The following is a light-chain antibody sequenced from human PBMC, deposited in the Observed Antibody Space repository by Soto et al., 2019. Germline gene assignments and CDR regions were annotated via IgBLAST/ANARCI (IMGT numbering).Light chain of an antibody. CDR2: GAS. J-gene: IGKJ3*01. V-gene: IGKV1-39*01. CDR1: QTISSY. Sequence: DIPMTQSPSSLSASVGDRVTINCRASQTISSYLNWYQQKPGKAPKLLIYGASALQSGVPPRFSGSGSGTDSTLTIRSLQPEDFATYYCQQSYNLPRTFGPGTKVDIK. CDR3: QQSYNLPRT.